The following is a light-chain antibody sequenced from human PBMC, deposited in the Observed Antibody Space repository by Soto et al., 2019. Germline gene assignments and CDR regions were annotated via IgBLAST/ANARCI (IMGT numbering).Light chain of an antibody. CDR3: QQYGTSPRT. J-gene: IGKJ1*01. V-gene: IGKV3-20*01. Sequence: EIVLTQSPGTLSLSPGERATLSCRASQRINSNYLAWYQLKPGQAPRLLIDGASIRATAIPDRFSGSVSGTDFTLTISRLDPEDFAVYFCQQYGTSPRTFGQGTKVEIK. CDR1: QRINSNY. CDR2: GAS.